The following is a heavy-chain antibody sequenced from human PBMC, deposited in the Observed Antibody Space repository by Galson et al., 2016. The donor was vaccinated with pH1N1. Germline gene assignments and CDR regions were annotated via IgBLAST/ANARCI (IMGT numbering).Heavy chain of an antibody. CDR2: IYPGDSDP. Sequence: QSGAEVKKPGESLKISCKGSGSIFIGHWIAWVRQKPGNGLEWMGIIYPGDSDPRYSPSFAGQVTISADKSYNTAYLRWSSLKASDTAMYYCARLAHCSGDCYSMGPWGYFDFWGQGTLVAVSS. V-gene: IGHV5-51*01. J-gene: IGHJ4*03. CDR3: ARLAHCSGDCYSMGPWGYFDF. CDR1: GSIFIGHW. D-gene: IGHD2-21*02.